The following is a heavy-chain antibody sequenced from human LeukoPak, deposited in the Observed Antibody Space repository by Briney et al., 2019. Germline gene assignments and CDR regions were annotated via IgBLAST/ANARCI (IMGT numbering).Heavy chain of an antibody. V-gene: IGHV4-38-2*02. CDR3: ARVYGDYDYYFDY. Sequence: SETLSLTCTVSGYSISSGYYWGWIRQPPGKGLEWIGSIYYSGSTYYNPSLKSRVTISVDTSKNQFSLKLSSVTAADTAVYYCARVYGDYDYYFDYWGQGTLVTVSS. CDR1: GYSISSGYY. J-gene: IGHJ4*02. CDR2: IYYSGST. D-gene: IGHD4-17*01.